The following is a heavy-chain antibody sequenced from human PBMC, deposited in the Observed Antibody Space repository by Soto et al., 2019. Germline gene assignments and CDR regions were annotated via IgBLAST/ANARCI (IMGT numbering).Heavy chain of an antibody. V-gene: IGHV4-31*03. CDR3: ARYSSSVYYFDY. Sequence: LSLTCTVSGGSISSGGYYWSWIRQHPGKGLEWIGYIYYSGSTYYNPSLKSRVTISVDTSKNQFSLKLSSVTAADTAVYYCARYSSSVYYFDYWGQGTLVTVSS. J-gene: IGHJ4*02. D-gene: IGHD6-6*01. CDR2: IYYSGST. CDR1: GGSISSGGYY.